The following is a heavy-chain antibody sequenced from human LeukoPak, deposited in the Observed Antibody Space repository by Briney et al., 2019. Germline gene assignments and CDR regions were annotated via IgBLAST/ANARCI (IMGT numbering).Heavy chain of an antibody. CDR3: ARGANENVLLWFGELFGFDY. J-gene: IGHJ4*02. V-gene: IGHV1-2*02. D-gene: IGHD3-10*01. Sequence: ASVKVSCKASGYTFTGYYMHWVRQAPGQGLEWMGWINPNSGGINYAQKFQGRVTMTRDTSISTAYMELSRLRSDDTAVYYCARGANENVLLWFGELFGFDYWGQGTLVTVSS. CDR1: GYTFTGYY. CDR2: INPNSGGI.